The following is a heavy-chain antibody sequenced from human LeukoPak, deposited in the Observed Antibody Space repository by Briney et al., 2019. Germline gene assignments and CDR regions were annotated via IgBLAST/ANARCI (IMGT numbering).Heavy chain of an antibody. D-gene: IGHD3-9*01. CDR2: IYYSGST. CDR3: ARGQYRNYDILTGYYEYYFDC. Sequence: SETLSLTCTVSGGSISSYYWSWIRQPPGKGLEWIGYIYYSGSTYYNPSLKSRVTISVDTSKNQFSLKLSSVTAADTAVYYCARGQYRNYDILTGYYEYYFDCWGQGTLVTVSS. J-gene: IGHJ4*02. CDR1: GGSISSYY. V-gene: IGHV4-59*08.